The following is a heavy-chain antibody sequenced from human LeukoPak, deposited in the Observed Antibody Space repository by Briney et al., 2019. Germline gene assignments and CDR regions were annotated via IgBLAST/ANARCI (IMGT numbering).Heavy chain of an antibody. CDR1: GFTFSNYA. D-gene: IGHD6-19*01. CDR2: ISNDGSKK. Sequence: PGGSLRLSCAASGFTFSNYATHWVRQAPGKGLEWVAIISNDGSKKYYADSVKGRFTLSRDNSKHTVYLQMNSLRGEDTAVYHCARDLGLGRGWYGGDYWGQGTLVTVSS. CDR3: ARDLGLGRGWYGGDY. V-gene: IGHV3-30-3*01. J-gene: IGHJ4*02.